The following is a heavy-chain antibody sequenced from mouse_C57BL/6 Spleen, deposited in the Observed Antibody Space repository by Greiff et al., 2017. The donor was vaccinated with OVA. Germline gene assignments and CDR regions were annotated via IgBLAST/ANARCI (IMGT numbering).Heavy chain of an antibody. D-gene: IGHD2-14*01. CDR1: GYTFTEYT. V-gene: IGHV1-62-2*01. Sequence: VKLLESGAELVKPGASVMLSCKASGYTFTEYTIHWVKQRSGQGLEWIGWFYPGSGSIKYNEKFKDKATLTADKSSSTVYMELSRLTSEDSAVYFCARHEDHYGHDGGFAYWGQGTLVTVSA. J-gene: IGHJ3*01. CDR2: FYPGSGSI. CDR3: ARHEDHYGHDGGFAY.